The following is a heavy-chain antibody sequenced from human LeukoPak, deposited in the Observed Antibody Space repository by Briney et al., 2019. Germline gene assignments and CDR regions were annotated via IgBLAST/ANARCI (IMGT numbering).Heavy chain of an antibody. CDR3: AKDRLGPLGIMTFDY. D-gene: IGHD7-27*01. J-gene: IGHJ4*02. CDR2: ISWNSGSI. CDR1: GFTFDDYA. V-gene: IGHV3-9*01. Sequence: PGRSLRLSCAASGFTFDDYAMHWVRQAPGKGLEWVSGISWNSGSIGYADSVKGRFTISRDNAKNSLYLQMNGLRAEDTALYCCAKDRLGPLGIMTFDYWGQGTLVTVSS.